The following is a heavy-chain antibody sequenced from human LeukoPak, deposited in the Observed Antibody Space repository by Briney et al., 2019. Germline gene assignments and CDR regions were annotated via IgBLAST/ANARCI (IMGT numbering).Heavy chain of an antibody. Sequence: PSETLSLTCTVSGGSLSSGDYYWSWIRQPPGKGLEWIGYIYYSGSTYYNPSLKSRVTISVDTSKNQFSLKLSSVTAADTAVYYCARVDGDYYYDYWGQGTLVTVSS. CDR1: GGSLSSGDYY. V-gene: IGHV4-30-4*01. J-gene: IGHJ4*02. D-gene: IGHD4-17*01. CDR2: IYYSGST. CDR3: ARVDGDYYYDY.